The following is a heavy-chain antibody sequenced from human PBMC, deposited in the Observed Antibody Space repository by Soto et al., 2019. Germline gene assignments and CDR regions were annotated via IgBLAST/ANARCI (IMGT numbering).Heavy chain of an antibody. J-gene: IGHJ5*02. D-gene: IGHD6-13*01. V-gene: IGHV4-61*03. CDR2: IYYSGRT. Sequence: QVQLQESGPGLVKPSETLSLTCTVSGGSVSSGSYYWSWIRQPPGKGLEWIGYIYYSGRTNYNPSLKSRVNISVVTSKNHFSLKLSSVTAADTAVYYCARENGYRSSHVRWFDPWGQGTLVTVSS. CDR1: GGSVSSGSYY. CDR3: ARENGYRSSHVRWFDP.